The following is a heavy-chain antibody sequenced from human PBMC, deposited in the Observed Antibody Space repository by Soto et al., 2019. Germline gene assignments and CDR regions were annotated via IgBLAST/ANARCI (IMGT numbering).Heavy chain of an antibody. CDR1: VFSLSTSGMC. CDR2: IDWDDDK. J-gene: IGHJ4*02. Sequence: SGPTLVNPTQTLTLTFTFSVFSLSTSGMCVSWIRQPPGKALEWLARIDWDDDKYYSTSLKTRLTISKDTSKNQVVLTMTNMDPVDTATYYCARIRRHSYGPDYFDYWGQGTLVTVSS. CDR3: ARIRRHSYGPDYFDY. V-gene: IGHV2-70*11. D-gene: IGHD5-18*01.